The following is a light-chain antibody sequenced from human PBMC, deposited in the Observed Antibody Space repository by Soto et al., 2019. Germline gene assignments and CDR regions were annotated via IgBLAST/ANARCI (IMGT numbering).Light chain of an antibody. CDR1: RGISNY. Sequence: DIQLTQSPAFLSASVGDRVTITCRTSRGISNYLGWYQQKPGQAPKLLIYAASTLQSGVPSRFSGSGSGTEFTLTISSLQPEDFATYYCQQLNSYPQTFGGGTKVDIK. J-gene: IGKJ4*01. V-gene: IGKV1-9*01. CDR3: QQLNSYPQT. CDR2: AAS.